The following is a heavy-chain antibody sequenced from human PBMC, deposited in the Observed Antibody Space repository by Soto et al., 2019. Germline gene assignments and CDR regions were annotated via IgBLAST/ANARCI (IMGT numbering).Heavy chain of an antibody. CDR3: ARLPYYGSGSDKWFDP. Sequence: RGESLKIACKGSRYSLTSYWIDWVRQMPGKGLEWMRIIYPGHSDTRYSPSFQGQVTISANKSISTAYRQWSSLKASDTAMYYCARLPYYGSGSDKWFDPWGQGTLGTVS. J-gene: IGHJ5*02. D-gene: IGHD3-10*01. CDR2: IYPGHSDT. V-gene: IGHV5-51*01. CDR1: RYSLTSYW.